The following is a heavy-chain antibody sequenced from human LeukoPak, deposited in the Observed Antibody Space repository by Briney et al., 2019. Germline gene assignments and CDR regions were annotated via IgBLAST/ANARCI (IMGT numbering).Heavy chain of an antibody. Sequence: SETLSLTCAVYGGSFSGYYWSWIRQPAGKGLEWIGRIYTSGSTNYNPSLKSRVTISVDTSKNQFSLKLSSVTAADTAVYYCARAGGTYSSSWYEEGFDYWGQGTLVTVSS. J-gene: IGHJ4*02. CDR1: GGSFSGYY. V-gene: IGHV4-59*10. CDR3: ARAGGTYSSSWYEEGFDY. CDR2: IYTSGST. D-gene: IGHD6-13*01.